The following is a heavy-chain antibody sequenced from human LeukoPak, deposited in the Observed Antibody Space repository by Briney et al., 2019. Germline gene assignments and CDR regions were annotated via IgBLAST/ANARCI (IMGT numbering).Heavy chain of an antibody. V-gene: IGHV4-34*01. J-gene: IGHJ4*02. CDR3: ARGGTFGEPFSRY. D-gene: IGHD3-10*01. Sequence: PSETLSLTCAAYGGSFSGFYRSWIRQPPGKGLEWIGEINQSGITNYNPSLKSRITISADTSKSQFSLKVNSVTAADTAVYYCARGGTFGEPFSRYWSQGTLATVSS. CDR1: GGSFSGFY. CDR2: INQSGIT.